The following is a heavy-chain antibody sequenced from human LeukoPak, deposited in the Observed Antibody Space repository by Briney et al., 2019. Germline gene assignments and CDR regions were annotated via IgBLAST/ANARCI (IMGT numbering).Heavy chain of an antibody. V-gene: IGHV3-9*01. CDR2: ISWNSGSI. CDR3: AKDKGYYYGSGSPISYYFDY. D-gene: IGHD3-10*01. CDR1: GFTFDDYA. Sequence: GGSLRLSCAASGFTFDDYAMHWVRQAPGKGLEWVSGISWNSGSIGYADSVKGRFTISRDNAKNSLYLQMNSLRAEDTALYYCAKDKGYYYGSGSPISYYFDYWGQGTLVTVSS. J-gene: IGHJ4*02.